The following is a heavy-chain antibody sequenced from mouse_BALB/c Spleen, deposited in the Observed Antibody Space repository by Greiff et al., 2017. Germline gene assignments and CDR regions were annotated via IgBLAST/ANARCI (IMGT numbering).Heavy chain of an antibody. CDR1: GFSLTGYG. J-gene: IGHJ1*01. CDR2: IWGDGST. Sequence: VKLQESGPGLVAPSQSLSITCTVSGFSLTGYGVNWVRQPPGKGLEWLGMIWGDGSTDYNSALKSRLSISKDNSKSQVFLKMNSLQTDDTARYYCARDRTYYGSSNWYFDVWGAGTTVTVSS. CDR3: ARDRTYYGSSNWYFDV. D-gene: IGHD1-1*01. V-gene: IGHV2-6-7*01.